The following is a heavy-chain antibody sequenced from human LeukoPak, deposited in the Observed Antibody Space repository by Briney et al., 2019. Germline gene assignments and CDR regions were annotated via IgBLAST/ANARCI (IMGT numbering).Heavy chain of an antibody. CDR3: ARGGGLDV. CDR2: ISYEGSQE. V-gene: IGHV3-30*04. J-gene: IGHJ6*02. Sequence: GGSLRLSCTASGFTFSNYAMHWVRQAPGKGLEWVAMISYEGSQEYYVDSVKGRFTISRDNAKNSLYLQMSNLRAEDTAVYFCARGGGLDVWGQGATVTVSS. D-gene: IGHD3-16*01. CDR1: GFTFSNYA.